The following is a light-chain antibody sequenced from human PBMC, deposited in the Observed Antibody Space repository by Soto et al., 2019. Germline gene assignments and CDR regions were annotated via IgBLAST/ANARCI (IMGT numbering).Light chain of an antibody. J-gene: IGLJ2*01. CDR3: SAWDDSLSGVL. CDR1: SSNIKSNY. CDR2: RNN. V-gene: IGLV1-47*01. Sequence: QSVLTQPPSASGTPGQRVTISCSGSSSNIKSNYVYWYQQLPGTAPKLLIYRNNQRPSGVPDRFSGSKSGTSASLAISGLRSEDEADYHCSAWDDSLSGVLFGGGTKPTVL.